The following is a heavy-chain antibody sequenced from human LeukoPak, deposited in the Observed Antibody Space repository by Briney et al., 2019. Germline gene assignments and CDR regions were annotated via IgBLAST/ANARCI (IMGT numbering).Heavy chain of an antibody. V-gene: IGHV3-23*01. CDR3: AKDRSAYYGGNLDLDAFDI. D-gene: IGHD4-23*01. CDR2: ISGSGGST. J-gene: IGHJ3*02. Sequence: PGGSLRLSCAASGFTFSSYAMSWVRQAPGKGLEWVSAISGSGGSTYYADSVKGRFTISRDNSKNTLYLQMNSLRAEDTAVYYCAKDRSAYYGGNLDLDAFDIWGQGTMVTVSS. CDR1: GFTFSSYA.